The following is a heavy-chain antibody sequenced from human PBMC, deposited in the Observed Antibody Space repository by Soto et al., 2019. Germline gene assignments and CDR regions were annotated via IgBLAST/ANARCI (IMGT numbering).Heavy chain of an antibody. CDR3: AREADKLRFLEWLHNWFDP. J-gene: IGHJ5*02. Sequence: ASVKVSCKASGYTFTSYYMHWVRQAPGQGLEWMGIINPSGGGTSYAQKFQGRVTMTRDTSTSTVYMELSSLRSEDTAVYYCAREADKLRFLEWLHNWFDPWGQGTLVTVSS. CDR2: INPSGGGT. CDR1: GYTFTSYY. V-gene: IGHV1-46*01. D-gene: IGHD3-3*01.